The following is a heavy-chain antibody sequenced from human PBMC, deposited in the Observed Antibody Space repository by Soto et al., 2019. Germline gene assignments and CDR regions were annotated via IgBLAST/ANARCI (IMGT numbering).Heavy chain of an antibody. CDR3: TTDSQVGRNYGDYSSADY. CDR2: IKSKTDGGTT. D-gene: IGHD4-17*01. V-gene: IGHV3-15*07. Sequence: PGGSLRLSCAASGFTFSNAWMNWVRQAPGKGLEWVGRIKSKTDGGTTDYAAPVKGRFTISRDDSKNTLYLQMNSLKTEDTAVYYCTTDSQVGRNYGDYSSADYWGQGTLVTVS. CDR1: GFTFSNAW. J-gene: IGHJ4*02.